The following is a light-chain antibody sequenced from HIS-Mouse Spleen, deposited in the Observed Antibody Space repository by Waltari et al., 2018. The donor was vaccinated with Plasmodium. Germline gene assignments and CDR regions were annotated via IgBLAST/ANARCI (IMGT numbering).Light chain of an antibody. V-gene: IGKV3-15*01. J-gene: IGKJ3*01. CDR3: QQYNNWSFT. Sequence: EIVMTQSPATLSVSPGERATLSCRASRSVSSNLAWYQQKPGQAHRLLIYGASTRATGIPASVSGSGSGTEFTLTISSLQSEDFAVYYCQQYNNWSFTFGPGTKVDIK. CDR1: RSVSSN. CDR2: GAS.